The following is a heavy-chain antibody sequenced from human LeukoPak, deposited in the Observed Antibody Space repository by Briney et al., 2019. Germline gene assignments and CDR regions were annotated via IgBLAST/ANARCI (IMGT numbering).Heavy chain of an antibody. D-gene: IGHD5-12*01. CDR1: GFTFSTNA. J-gene: IGHJ4*02. Sequence: GGSLRLSCAASGFTFSTNAMSWVRQAPGKGLEWVSAIDGSGTTAYYADSVKGRFTISRDNSKNTLYLQMNSLRAEDTAVYYCARESDTAYVVDYWGQGTLVTVSS. CDR3: ARESDTAYVVDY. CDR2: IDGSGTTA. V-gene: IGHV3-23*01.